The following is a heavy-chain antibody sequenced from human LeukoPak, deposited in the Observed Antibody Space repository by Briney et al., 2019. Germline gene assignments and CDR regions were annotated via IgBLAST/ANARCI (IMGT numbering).Heavy chain of an antibody. Sequence: PGGSLRLSCAASGFTFSSYGMHWVRQAPGKGLEWVAFTRYDGSNKDYADSVKGRFTISRDNSKNTLSLQMNSLRAEDTAVYYCAKVLGKYHLLYGFMDVWGKGTTVTVSS. V-gene: IGHV3-30*02. D-gene: IGHD2-2*02. J-gene: IGHJ6*03. CDR3: AKVLGKYHLLYGFMDV. CDR1: GFTFSSYG. CDR2: TRYDGSNK.